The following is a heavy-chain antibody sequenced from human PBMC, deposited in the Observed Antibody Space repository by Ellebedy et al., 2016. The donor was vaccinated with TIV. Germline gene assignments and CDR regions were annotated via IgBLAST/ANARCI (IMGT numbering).Heavy chain of an antibody. D-gene: IGHD4-23*01. J-gene: IGHJ4*02. Sequence: SGPTLVKPTQTLTLTCTFSGFSLSTSAMCVSWIRQPPGKALEWLARIDWDDGEYYSTSLKTRLTISKDTAKNQVVLTMTNMDPVDTATYYCARTKYGGNSYSFDYWGQGTLVTVSS. CDR3: ARTKYGGNSYSFDY. CDR2: IDWDDGE. CDR1: GFSLSTSAMC. V-gene: IGHV2-70*11.